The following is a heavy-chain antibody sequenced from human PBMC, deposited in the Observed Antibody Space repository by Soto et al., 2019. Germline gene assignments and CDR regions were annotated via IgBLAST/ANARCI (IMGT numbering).Heavy chain of an antibody. Sequence: GGSLRLSCITSGFIFSDYAMSWFRQAPGQGLEWVGVVRNIAYGQTTDYAASVRGRFTISRDDSKNIAYLQMNSLKREDTGVLYCVRYTYTNSYTSSRMDLWGHGTTATVSS. D-gene: IGHD6-13*01. CDR3: VRYTYTNSYTSSRMDL. J-gene: IGHJ6*02. CDR2: VRNIAYGQTT. CDR1: GFIFSDYA. V-gene: IGHV3-49*03.